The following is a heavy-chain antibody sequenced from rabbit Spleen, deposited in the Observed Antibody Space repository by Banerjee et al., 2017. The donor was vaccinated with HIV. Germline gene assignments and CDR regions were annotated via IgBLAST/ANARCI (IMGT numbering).Heavy chain of an antibody. V-gene: IGHV1S45*01. Sequence: QEQLEESGGDLVQPEGSLTLTCKASGFSLSSDYYICWVRQAPGKGLEWIACIDAGSSGFTYFATWAKGRFTISKTSSTTVTLQMTSLTAADTATYFCARDSGTSFSSYGMDLWGQGTLVTVS. D-gene: IGHD8-1*01. CDR2: IDAGSSGFT. CDR3: ARDSGTSFSSYGMDL. J-gene: IGHJ6*01. CDR1: GFSLSSDYY.